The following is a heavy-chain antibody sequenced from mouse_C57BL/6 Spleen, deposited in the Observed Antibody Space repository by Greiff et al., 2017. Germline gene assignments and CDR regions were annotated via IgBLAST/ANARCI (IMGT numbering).Heavy chain of an antibody. D-gene: IGHD2-1*01. CDR2: IDPEDGDT. J-gene: IGHJ2*01. CDR1: GFNIKDYY. Sequence: VQLQQSGAELVKPGASVKLSCTASGFNIKDYYMHWVKQRTEQGLEWIGRIDPEDGDTNSAPKFQGKATITADTSSNTAYLQLSSLTSEDTAVYYCATGVYGNSYEYFDDWGTGTTLTVSS. V-gene: IGHV14-2*01. CDR3: ATGVYGNSYEYFDD.